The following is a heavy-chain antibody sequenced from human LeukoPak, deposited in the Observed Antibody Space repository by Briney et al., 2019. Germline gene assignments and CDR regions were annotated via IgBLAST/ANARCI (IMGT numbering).Heavy chain of an antibody. V-gene: IGHV4-39*07. CDR2: IYYSGST. Sequence: SETLSLTCTVSGGSISSSSYYWGWIRQPPGKGLEWIGSIYYSGSTYYNPSLKSRVTISVDTSKNQFSLKLSSVTASDTAVYYCARVGFDPWGQGTLVTVSS. CDR1: GGSISSSSYY. J-gene: IGHJ5*02. CDR3: ARVGFDP.